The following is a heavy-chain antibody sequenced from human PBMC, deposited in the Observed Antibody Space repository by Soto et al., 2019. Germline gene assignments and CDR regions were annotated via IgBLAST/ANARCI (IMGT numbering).Heavy chain of an antibody. Sequence: SETLSLTCTVSGGSISSYYWSWIRQPPGKGLEWIGYIYYSGSTNYNPSLKSRVTISVDTSKNQFSLKLSSVTAADTAVYYCARVAGLAWYFDYWGQGTLVTVSS. V-gene: IGHV4-59*01. J-gene: IGHJ4*02. CDR1: GGSISSYY. CDR2: IYYSGST. CDR3: ARVAGLAWYFDY. D-gene: IGHD2-21*01.